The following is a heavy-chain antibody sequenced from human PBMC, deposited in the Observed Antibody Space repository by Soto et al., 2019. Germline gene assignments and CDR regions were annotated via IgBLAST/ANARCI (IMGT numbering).Heavy chain of an antibody. D-gene: IGHD3-9*01. CDR2: IYYSGNT. CDR3: ARDRSYELGTGPTYYYYGMAG. J-gene: IGHJ6*02. V-gene: IGHV4-31*03. Sequence: SETLSLTCTVSGGSISSGGYYWSWIRQHPGKGLEWIGYIYYSGNTYYNPSLKSRVTISVDTSKNQFSLKLTSVTAADTAVYYCARDRSYELGTGPTYYYYGMAGWGQGTTVTVYS. CDR1: GGSISSGGYY.